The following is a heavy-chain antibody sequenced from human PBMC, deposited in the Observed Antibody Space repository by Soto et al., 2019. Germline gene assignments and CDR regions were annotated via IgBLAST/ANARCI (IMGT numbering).Heavy chain of an antibody. CDR1: GGPISSGGYY. CDR2: VYYSRGT. Sequence: PSETLSLTCLVSGGPISSGGYYWSWIRQHPGKGLEWIGYVYYSRGTYYNPSLKSRVTISVDTSKNQFSLKLSSVTAADTAVYYCARGRVEDYYDSSGRFDYWGQGTLVTVS. CDR3: ARGRVEDYYDSSGRFDY. D-gene: IGHD3-22*01. J-gene: IGHJ4*02. V-gene: IGHV4-31*03.